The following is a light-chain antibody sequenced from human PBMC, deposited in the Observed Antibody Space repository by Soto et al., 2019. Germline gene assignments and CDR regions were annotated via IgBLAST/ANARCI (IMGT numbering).Light chain of an antibody. CDR2: GAS. Sequence: EMVLTQSPGTLSLSPEERATLSCRASQSVSSSYLAWYQQKPGQAPRLLIYGASSRATGIPDRFSGSGSGTDFTLTISRLEPEDFAVYYCQQYGSSLSLTFGGGTKVEIK. V-gene: IGKV3-20*01. CDR1: QSVSSSY. J-gene: IGKJ4*01. CDR3: QQYGSSLSLT.